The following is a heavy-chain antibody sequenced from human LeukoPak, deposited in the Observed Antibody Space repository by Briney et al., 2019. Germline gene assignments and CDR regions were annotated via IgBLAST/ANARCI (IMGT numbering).Heavy chain of an antibody. CDR2: ISGDGGST. Sequence: PGGSLRLSCAASGFTFSSCEMNWVRQAPGKGLEWVSLISGDGGSTYYADSVKGRFTISRDNSKNSLYLQMNSLRTEDTALYYCAKADSRSSCRDYFDYWGQGTLVTVSS. V-gene: IGHV3-43*02. D-gene: IGHD6-13*01. J-gene: IGHJ4*02. CDR3: AKADSRSSCRDYFDY. CDR1: GFTFSSCE.